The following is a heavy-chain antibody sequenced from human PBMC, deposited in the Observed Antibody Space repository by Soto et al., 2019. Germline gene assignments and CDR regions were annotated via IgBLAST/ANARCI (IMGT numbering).Heavy chain of an antibody. CDR3: AKEHTYYDFWSGYFDY. V-gene: IGHV3-30*18. CDR1: GFTFSSYG. CDR2: ISYDGSNK. Sequence: QVQLVESGGGVVQPGRSLRLSCAASGFTFSSYGMHWVRQAPGKGLEWVAVISYDGSNKYYADSVKGRFTISRDNSKNTLYLQMNSLRAEDTAVYYCAKEHTYYDFWSGYFDYWGQGTLVTVSS. D-gene: IGHD3-3*01. J-gene: IGHJ4*02.